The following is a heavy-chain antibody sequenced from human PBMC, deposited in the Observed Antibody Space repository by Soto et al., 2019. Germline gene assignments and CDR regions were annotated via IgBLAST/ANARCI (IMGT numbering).Heavy chain of an antibody. D-gene: IGHD4-17*01. Sequence: SSVKFSCKASGGTFSSYAISWVRQAPGQVLECMVGIIPIFGTSNYXXKFQGRVXXTADQSTSTAXMELSXLISEDTAVYYCASEHTGNWLDPWAQGTLVTVSS. CDR2: IIPIFGTS. V-gene: IGHV1-69*13. CDR3: ASEHTGNWLDP. CDR1: GGTFSSYA. J-gene: IGHJ5*02.